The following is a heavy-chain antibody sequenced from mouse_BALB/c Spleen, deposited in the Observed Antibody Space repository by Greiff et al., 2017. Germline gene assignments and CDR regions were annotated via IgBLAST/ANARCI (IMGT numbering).Heavy chain of an antibody. CDR1: GFSLTSYG. CDR3: ARVPLRSGAMDY. V-gene: IGHV2-9*02. CDR2: IWAGGST. J-gene: IGHJ4*01. Sequence: VKVVESGPGLVAPSQSLSITCTVSGFSLTSYGVHWVRQPPGKGLEWLGVIWAGGSTNYNSALMSRLSISKDNSKSQVFLKMNSLQTDDTAMYYCARVPLRSGAMDYWGQGTSVTVSS. D-gene: IGHD1-1*01.